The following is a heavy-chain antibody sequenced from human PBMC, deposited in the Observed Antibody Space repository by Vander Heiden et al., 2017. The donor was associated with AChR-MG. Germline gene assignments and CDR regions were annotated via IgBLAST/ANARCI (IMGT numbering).Heavy chain of an antibody. CDR2: INHSGST. CDR3: AREQRGYSYGFDY. V-gene: IGHV4-34*01. J-gene: IGHJ4*02. D-gene: IGHD5-18*01. Sequence: QVQLQQWGAGLLKPSETLSLTCAVYGGSFSGYYWSWIRQPPGKGLEWIGEINHSGSTNYNPSLKSRVTISVDTSKNQFSLKLSSVTAADTAVYYCAREQRGYSYGFDYWGQGTLVTVSS. CDR1: GGSFSGYY.